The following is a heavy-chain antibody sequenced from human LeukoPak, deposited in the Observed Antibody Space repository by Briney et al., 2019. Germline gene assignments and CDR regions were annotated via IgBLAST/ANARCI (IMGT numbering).Heavy chain of an antibody. Sequence: GGSLRLSCAASGFTFSSYGMSWVRQAPGEGLEWVSAISGSGGSTYYADSVKGRFTTSRDNSKNTLYLQMNSLRAEDTAVYYCATIRSYQLLSFDYWGQGTLVTVSS. V-gene: IGHV3-23*01. J-gene: IGHJ4*02. CDR2: ISGSGGST. CDR3: ATIRSYQLLSFDY. CDR1: GFTFSSYG. D-gene: IGHD2-2*01.